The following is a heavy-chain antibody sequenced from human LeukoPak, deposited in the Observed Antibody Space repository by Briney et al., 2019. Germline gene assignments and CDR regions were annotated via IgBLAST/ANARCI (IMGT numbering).Heavy chain of an antibody. V-gene: IGHV3-23*01. CDR2: ISGSGGST. D-gene: IGHD2-2*02. Sequence: GESLRLSCATPRFTFRTAAMSWVRQAPGEGLERVSAISGSGGSTYYADSVKGRFTISRDNSKKTLYLQINSLRAEDTAVYYCGKAEGVPAAVRDTFDYWGQGTLVTVSS. CDR1: RFTFRTAA. J-gene: IGHJ4*02. CDR3: GKAEGVPAAVRDTFDY.